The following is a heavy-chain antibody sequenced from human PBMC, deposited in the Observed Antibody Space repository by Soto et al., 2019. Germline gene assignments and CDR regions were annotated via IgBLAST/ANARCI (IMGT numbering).Heavy chain of an antibody. Sequence: GGSLRLSCAASGFTFSSYTMSWVRQAPGKGLERIAAVSGSGSSTYYADSVMGRFTISRDNSKDTLYLQMNNLRAEDTAVYYCAKPPDYSWNDYWGQGT. CDR3: AKPPDYSWNDY. CDR1: GFTFSSYT. CDR2: VSGSGSST. V-gene: IGHV3-23*01. D-gene: IGHD1-20*01. J-gene: IGHJ4*02.